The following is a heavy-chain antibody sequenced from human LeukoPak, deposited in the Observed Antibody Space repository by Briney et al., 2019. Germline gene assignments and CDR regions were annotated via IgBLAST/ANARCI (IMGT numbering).Heavy chain of an antibody. D-gene: IGHD5-18*01. CDR2: ISGSGGST. Sequence: GGSLRLSCAASGFTFSSYAMSWVRQAPGKGLEWVSAISGSGGSTYYADSVKGRFTISRDNSKNTLYLQMNSLRAEDTAVYYCAKGPDTAMVTHYYYYGMDLWGQGTTVTVSS. CDR3: AKGPDTAMVTHYYYYGMDL. V-gene: IGHV3-23*01. CDR1: GFTFSSYA. J-gene: IGHJ6*02.